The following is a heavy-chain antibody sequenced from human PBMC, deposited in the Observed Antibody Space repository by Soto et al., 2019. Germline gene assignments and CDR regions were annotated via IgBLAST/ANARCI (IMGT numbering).Heavy chain of an antibody. Sequence: QVQLVQSGAEVKKPGSSVKVSCKASGGTFTDYTITWVRQAPGQGLEWMGRIIPVLDLSNYAQKFQGRVTITADKSTTTSYMELSGLTSEDTAVYYCAKKLGPSAFDLWGSVTLVTVSS. V-gene: IGHV1-69*02. J-gene: IGHJ2*01. CDR3: AKKLGPSAFDL. CDR2: IIPVLDLS. D-gene: IGHD1-26*01. CDR1: GGTFTDYT.